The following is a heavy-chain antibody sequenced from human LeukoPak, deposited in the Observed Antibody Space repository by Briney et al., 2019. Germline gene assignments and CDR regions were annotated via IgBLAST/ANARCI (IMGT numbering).Heavy chain of an antibody. CDR1: GGSISTNSYY. CDR2: ISYSGST. J-gene: IGHJ6*03. V-gene: IGHV4-39*07. D-gene: IGHD5-18*01. Sequence: SETLSLTCTVSGGSISTNSYYWGWIRQPPGKGLEWIGSISYSGSTHYNPSLKSRVTISLDTSKNQFSLKVTSVTAADTAVYYCARVRLPPYYYYFYYMDVWGTGTTVTVSS. CDR3: ARVRLPPYYYYFYYMDV.